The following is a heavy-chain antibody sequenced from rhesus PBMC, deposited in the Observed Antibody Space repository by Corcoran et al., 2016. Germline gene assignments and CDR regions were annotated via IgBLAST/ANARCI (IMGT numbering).Heavy chain of an antibody. CDR3: ARAGQWVQGFDY. D-gene: IGHD5-24*01. V-gene: IGHV4-106*01. CDR2: IYGSCGGT. J-gene: IGHJ4*01. CDR1: GGSISDDYY. Sequence: QVQLQESGPGLVKPSETLSLTCAVSGGSISDDYYWSWIRQPPGKGLEWIGYIYGSCGGTNYNPSLKKRVTISIVTATNQFSLKLSSVTAADTAVYYCARAGQWVQGFDYWGQGVLVTVSS.